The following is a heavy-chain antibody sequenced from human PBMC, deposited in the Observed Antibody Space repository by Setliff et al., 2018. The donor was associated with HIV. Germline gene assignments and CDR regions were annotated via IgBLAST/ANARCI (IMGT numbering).Heavy chain of an antibody. CDR1: GYSISSGYY. Sequence: PSETLSLTCAVSGYSISSGYYWGWIRRPPGKGLEWIGSIYHSGRTYYNPSLKSRVTISIDTSKNQFSLNLTSVTAADTAVYFRASPVYYYDSNNFLREEGFDPWGQGTLVTSPQ. CDR2: IYHSGRT. CDR3: ASPVYYYDSNNFLREEGFDP. V-gene: IGHV4-38-2*01. D-gene: IGHD3-22*01. J-gene: IGHJ5*02.